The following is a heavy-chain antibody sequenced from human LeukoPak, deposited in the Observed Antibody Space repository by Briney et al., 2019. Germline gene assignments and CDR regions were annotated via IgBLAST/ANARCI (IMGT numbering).Heavy chain of an antibody. J-gene: IGHJ4*02. CDR2: ITSGSKYI. CDR3: ARDEETVAGLNGFDL. V-gene: IGHV3-21*01. CDR1: EFAFSSYS. D-gene: IGHD6-19*01. Sequence: PGGSLRLSCAASEFAFSSYSMNWFRQVPGKGLEWVASITSGSKYIFYADSVRGRFTISRDNAENSLFLHMKSLRADDTGVYFCARDEETVAGLNGFDLWGQGTLVTVSS.